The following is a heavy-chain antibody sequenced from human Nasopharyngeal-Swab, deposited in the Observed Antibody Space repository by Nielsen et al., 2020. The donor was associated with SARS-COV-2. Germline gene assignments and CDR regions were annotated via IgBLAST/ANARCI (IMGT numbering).Heavy chain of an antibody. J-gene: IGHJ3*02. D-gene: IGHD3-22*01. V-gene: IGHV3-23*01. Sequence: GESLKISCAASGFTFSSYAMSWVRQAPGKGLEWVSAISGSGGSTYYADSVKGRFTISRDNSKNTLYLQMNSLGAEDTAVYYCAKVISTYYYDSSGYYYVAPHDAFDIWGQGTMVTVSS. CDR1: GFTFSSYA. CDR2: ISGSGGST. CDR3: AKVISTYYYDSSGYYYVAPHDAFDI.